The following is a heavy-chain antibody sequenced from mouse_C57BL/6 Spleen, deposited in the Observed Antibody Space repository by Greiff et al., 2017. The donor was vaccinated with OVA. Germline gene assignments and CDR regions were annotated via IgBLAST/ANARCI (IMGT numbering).Heavy chain of an antibody. V-gene: IGHV1-55*01. J-gene: IGHJ1*03. CDR2: IYPGSGST. D-gene: IGHD1-1*01. Sequence: QVQLQQPGAELVKPGASVKMSCKASGYTFTSYWITWVKQRPGQGLEWIGDIYPGSGSTNYTEKFKSKATLTVDTSSSTAYMQLSSLTSEDSAVYYCARGDYYGSRDWYFDVWGTGTTVTVSS. CDR3: ARGDYYGSRDWYFDV. CDR1: GYTFTSYW.